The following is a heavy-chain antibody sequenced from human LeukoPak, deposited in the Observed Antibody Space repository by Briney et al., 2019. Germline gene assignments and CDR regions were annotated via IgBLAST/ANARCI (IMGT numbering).Heavy chain of an antibody. Sequence: SETLSLTCTVSGGSISSYYWSWIRQPPGKGLEWIGYIYYSGSTNYNPSLKSRVTISVDTSNNQFSLKVSSVNAADAGVYYCARILCSGGSCHGDYWGQGTLVTVSS. D-gene: IGHD2-15*01. J-gene: IGHJ4*02. V-gene: IGHV4-59*01. CDR1: GGSISSYY. CDR3: ARILCSGGSCHGDY. CDR2: IYYSGST.